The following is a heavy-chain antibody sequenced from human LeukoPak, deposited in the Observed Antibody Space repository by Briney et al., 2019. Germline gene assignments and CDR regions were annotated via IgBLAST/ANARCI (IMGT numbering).Heavy chain of an antibody. Sequence: GRSLRLSCVASGISFRNYAMTWVRQAPGKGLEWVSSITGSGTTTRYADSVKGRFTISRDNSVDPLYLQVNSLSAEDTAVYYCGIDPNGDYIGAFDFWGQGTKVTASS. CDR1: GISFRNYA. V-gene: IGHV3-23*01. CDR2: ITGSGTTT. CDR3: GIDPNGDYIGAFDF. J-gene: IGHJ3*01. D-gene: IGHD4-17*01.